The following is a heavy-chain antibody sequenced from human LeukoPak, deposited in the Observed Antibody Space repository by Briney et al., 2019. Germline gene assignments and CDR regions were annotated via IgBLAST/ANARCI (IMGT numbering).Heavy chain of an antibody. D-gene: IGHD3-10*01. J-gene: IGHJ4*02. Sequence: PSETLSLTCTVSGGSISSYYWSWIRQPPGKGLEWIGEINHSGSTNYNPSLKSRVTISVDTSKNQFSLKLSSVTAADTAVYYCARHPYYGSGSYLYWGQGTLVTVSS. CDR2: INHSGST. CDR3: ARHPYYGSGSYLY. CDR1: GGSISSYY. V-gene: IGHV4-34*01.